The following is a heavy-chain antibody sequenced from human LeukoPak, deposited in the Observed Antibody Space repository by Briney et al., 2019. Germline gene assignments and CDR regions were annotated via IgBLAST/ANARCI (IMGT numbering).Heavy chain of an antibody. J-gene: IGHJ4*02. V-gene: IGHV4-59*08. CDR2: IYYRGIT. D-gene: IGHD3-22*01. CDR3: ARGRRYSDYYDSTSPFDS. CDR1: YGSISNYY. Sequence: PSETLSLTCTVSYGSISNYYWSWIRQPPGKGLEWIGYIYYRGITHYNPSLKSRVTISVDTSRNQFSLKLSSVTAADTAVYYCARGRRYSDYYDSTSPFDSWGQGTLVIVSS.